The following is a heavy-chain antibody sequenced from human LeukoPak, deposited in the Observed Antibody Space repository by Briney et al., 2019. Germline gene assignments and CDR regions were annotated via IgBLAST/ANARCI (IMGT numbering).Heavy chain of an antibody. CDR3: AREGFKYNYYDAMDV. V-gene: IGHV3-74*01. J-gene: IGHJ6*02. CDR1: GFTFSDYW. D-gene: IGHD2-15*01. Sequence: GGSLRLSCAASGFTFSDYWMHWVRDAPGKGLMWVARIAGDGGSISYADSVKGRFTISRDNAKSTLYLQMNSQRAEDTAIYYCAREGFKYNYYDAMDVWGQGTTVTVSS. CDR2: IAGDGGSI.